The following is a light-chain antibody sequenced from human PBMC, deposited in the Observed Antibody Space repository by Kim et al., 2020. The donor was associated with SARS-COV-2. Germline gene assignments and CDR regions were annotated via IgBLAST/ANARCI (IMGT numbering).Light chain of an antibody. CDR2: KDS. CDR3: YSAADNIGV. V-gene: IGLV3-27*01. CDR1: VLAKKY. J-gene: IGLJ3*02. Sequence: GSPGQTARITCSGDVLAKKYSRWFQQKPGQAPVLVIYKDSERPSGIPERFSGSSSGTTVTLTISGAQVEDEADYYCYSAADNIGVFGGGTQLTVL.